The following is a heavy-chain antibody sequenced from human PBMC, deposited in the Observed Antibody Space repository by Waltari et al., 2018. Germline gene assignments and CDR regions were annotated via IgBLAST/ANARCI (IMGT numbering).Heavy chain of an antibody. V-gene: IGHV3-7*01. Sequence: EVQLVESGGGLVQPGGSLRLSCAASGFTFSSYWMRWVRQAPGKGLEWVANIKQDGSEKYYVDSVKGRFTISRDNAKNSLYLQMNSLRAEDTAVYYCARYCSGGSCRFDYWGQGTLVTVSS. J-gene: IGHJ4*02. CDR2: IKQDGSEK. CDR3: ARYCSGGSCRFDY. D-gene: IGHD2-15*01. CDR1: GFTFSSYW.